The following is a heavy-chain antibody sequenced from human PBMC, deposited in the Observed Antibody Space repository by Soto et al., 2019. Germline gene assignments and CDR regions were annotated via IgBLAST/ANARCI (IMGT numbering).Heavy chain of an antibody. V-gene: IGHV1-69*13. J-gene: IGHJ6*02. CDR3: ARRGGFGGAAGNYYYGMDV. Sequence: GASVKVSCKASGGTFSSYAISWVRQAPGQGLEWMGGIIPIFGTANYARKFQGRVTITADESTSTAYMELSSLRSEDTAVYYCARRGGFGGAAGNYYYGMDVWGQGTTVTVSS. CDR2: IIPIFGTA. D-gene: IGHD3-10*01. CDR1: GGTFSSYA.